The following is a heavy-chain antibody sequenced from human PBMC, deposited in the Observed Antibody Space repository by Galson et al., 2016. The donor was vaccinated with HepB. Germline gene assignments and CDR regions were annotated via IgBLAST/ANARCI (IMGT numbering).Heavy chain of an antibody. CDR1: GFTFSTFA. Sequence: SLRLSCAASGFTFSTFAMTWVRQAPGKGLEWVSSISDGGVTTHDADSVKGRFTISRDDSRNSLTLQMNSLGAEDTAIYYCAKAPADRRWDLLPGDSWGQGTLVTVSS. J-gene: IGHJ4*02. CDR2: ISDGGVTT. V-gene: IGHV3-23*01. D-gene: IGHD1-26*01. CDR3: AKAPADRRWDLLPGDS.